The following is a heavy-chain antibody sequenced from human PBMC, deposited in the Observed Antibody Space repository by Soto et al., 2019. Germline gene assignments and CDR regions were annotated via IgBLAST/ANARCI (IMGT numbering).Heavy chain of an antibody. CDR1: GGSISSSSYY. J-gene: IGHJ5*02. Sequence: SETLSLTCTVSGGSISSSSYYWGWIRQPPGKGLEWIGSIYYSGSTYYNPSLKSRVTISVDTSKNQFSLQLHSVTPEDTAVYYCARVVVGAASNWFDPWGQGTLVTVSS. CDR2: IYYSGST. CDR3: ARVVVGAASNWFDP. D-gene: IGHD1-26*01. V-gene: IGHV4-39*01.